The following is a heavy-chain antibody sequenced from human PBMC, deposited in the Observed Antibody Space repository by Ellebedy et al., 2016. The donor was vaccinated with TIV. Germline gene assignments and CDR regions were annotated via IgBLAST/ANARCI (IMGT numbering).Heavy chain of an antibody. CDR3: ARGPLAPDY. V-gene: IGHV3-74*01. CDR1: GFTFSSYW. Sequence: GKSLKISCAASGFTFSSYWMHWVRQVPGKGLVWVSRINTDGSRSYADSVKGRFTISRDNAKNTLYLQMNSLRAEDTAVYYCARGPLAPDYWGQGTLVTVSS. CDR2: INTDGSR. J-gene: IGHJ4*02.